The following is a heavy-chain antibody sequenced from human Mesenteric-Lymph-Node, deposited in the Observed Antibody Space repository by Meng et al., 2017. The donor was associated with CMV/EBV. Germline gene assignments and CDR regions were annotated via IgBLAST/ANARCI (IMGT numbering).Heavy chain of an antibody. J-gene: IGHJ4*02. V-gene: IGHV4-34*01. Sequence: QGQLPPWGAGLLKPSETLSLTCAVYGGSFSGYYWSWIRQPPGKGLEWIGEINHSGSTNYNPSLKSRVTISVDTSKNQFSLKLSSVTAADTAVYYCARHQRWLKSEGGFNYWGQGTLVTVSS. CDR1: GGSFSGYY. CDR3: ARHQRWLKSEGGFNY. CDR2: INHSGST. D-gene: IGHD4-23*01.